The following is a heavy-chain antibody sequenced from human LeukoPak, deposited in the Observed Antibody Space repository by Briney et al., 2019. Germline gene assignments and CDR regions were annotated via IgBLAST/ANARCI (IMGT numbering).Heavy chain of an antibody. Sequence: PGGSLRLSCAASGFTFSSYAMSWVRQAPGKGLEWVSAISGSGGSTYYADSVKGRFTISRDNSKNTLYLQMNSLRAEDTAVYYCAKGGINYDFWSGPNDAFDIWGQGTMVTVSS. J-gene: IGHJ3*02. V-gene: IGHV3-23*01. CDR2: ISGSGGST. CDR3: AKGGINYDFWSGPNDAFDI. CDR1: GFTFSSYA. D-gene: IGHD3-3*01.